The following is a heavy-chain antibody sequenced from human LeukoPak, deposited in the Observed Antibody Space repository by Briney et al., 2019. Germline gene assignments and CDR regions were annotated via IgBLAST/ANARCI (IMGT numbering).Heavy chain of an antibody. CDR3: AIGGTYGSGN. V-gene: IGHV3-74*01. CDR2: INNDGSTT. CDR1: GFTFANTW. J-gene: IGHJ4*02. Sequence: GGSLRLSCAASGFTFANTWMHWVRQAPGKGLVWVSLINNDGSTTNYADSVKGRFTISRDSAKNTVYLQMNSLRAEDTAVYYCAIGGTYGSGNWGQGTLVTVSS. D-gene: IGHD3-10*01.